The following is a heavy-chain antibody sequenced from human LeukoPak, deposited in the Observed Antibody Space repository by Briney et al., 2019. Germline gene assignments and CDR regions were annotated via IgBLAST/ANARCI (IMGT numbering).Heavy chain of an antibody. CDR2: IKSIGDGGTT. Sequence: GGSLRLSCAASGFIFRYAWMNWVRQAPGKGLEWVGRIKSIGDGGTTDYAAPVKGRFTISRDDSDATLYLHMNSLKTDDSADYYCVTAKGASVGSGAIDHWGQGTLVTVSS. V-gene: IGHV3-15*01. CDR1: GFIFRYAW. D-gene: IGHD2-15*01. J-gene: IGHJ4*02. CDR3: VTAKGASVGSGAIDH.